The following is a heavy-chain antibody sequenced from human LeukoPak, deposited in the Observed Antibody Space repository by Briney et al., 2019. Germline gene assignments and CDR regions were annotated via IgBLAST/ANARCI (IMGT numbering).Heavy chain of an antibody. D-gene: IGHD6-13*01. Sequence: PGRSLRLSCAASGFTFSSYGMHWVRQAPGKGLEWVAVIWYDGSNKYYAGSVKGRFTISRDNSKNTLYLQMNSLRAEDTAVYYCARDGGRGSSSWYAAYWGQGTLVTVSS. CDR1: GFTFSSYG. J-gene: IGHJ4*02. CDR3: ARDGGRGSSSWYAAY. CDR2: IWYDGSNK. V-gene: IGHV3-33*01.